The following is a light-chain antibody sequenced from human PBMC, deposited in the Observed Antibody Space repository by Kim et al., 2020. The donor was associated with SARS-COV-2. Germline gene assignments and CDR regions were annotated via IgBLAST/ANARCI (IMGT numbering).Light chain of an antibody. CDR1: SLRRYY. V-gene: IGLV3-19*01. J-gene: IGLJ2*01. CDR2: GKN. CDR3: NSRDSNATVV. Sequence: SSELTQDPAVSVALGQTVRITSPGDSLRRYYATLYQQKPGQAPILVIYGKNNRPSGIPDRFSGSSSGNTASLPITGPQAGDEADYYCNSRDSNATVVFGG.